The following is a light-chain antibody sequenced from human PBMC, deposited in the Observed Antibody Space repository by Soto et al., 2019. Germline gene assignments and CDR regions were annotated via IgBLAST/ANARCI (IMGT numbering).Light chain of an antibody. V-gene: IGKV3-20*01. J-gene: IGKJ4*01. CDR3: QQYATSPLT. CDR1: QSVSSDF. CDR2: GAL. Sequence: EIVITHSPATLSFSPVERATLSCRASQSVSSDFLVWYQQKPGQAPRLLIYGALSRATGIPDRFSGSGSGTDFTLTISRLEPQDFALYYCQQYATSPLTFGGGTKVDIK.